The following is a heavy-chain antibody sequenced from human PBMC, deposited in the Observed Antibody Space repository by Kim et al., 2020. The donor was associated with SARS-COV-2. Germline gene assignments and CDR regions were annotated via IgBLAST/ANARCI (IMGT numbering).Heavy chain of an antibody. V-gene: IGHV3-33*01. Sequence: GGSLRLSCAASGFTFSSYGMHWVRQAPGKGLEWVAVIWYDGSNKYYADSVKGRFTISRDNSKNTLYLQMNSLRAEDTAVYYCARDSSYGSGKHYYYYYMDVWGKGTTVTVSS. J-gene: IGHJ6*03. CDR1: GFTFSSYG. CDR3: ARDSSYGSGKHYYYYYMDV. D-gene: IGHD3-10*01. CDR2: IWYDGSNK.